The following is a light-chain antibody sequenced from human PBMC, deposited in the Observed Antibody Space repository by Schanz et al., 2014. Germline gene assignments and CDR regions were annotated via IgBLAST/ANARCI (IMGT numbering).Light chain of an antibody. V-gene: IGKV3-15*01. CDR2: GAS. CDR3: QQYNSWPRT. CDR1: HNFTSN. J-gene: IGKJ1*01. Sequence: EIVLTQSPDTLSLSPGERATLSCRASHNFTSNFLAWYQKKPGQAPRLLIYGASTRATGVPARFSGSGSGTEFTLTINSLQSEDVAVYYCQQYNSWPRTFGQGTKVEI.